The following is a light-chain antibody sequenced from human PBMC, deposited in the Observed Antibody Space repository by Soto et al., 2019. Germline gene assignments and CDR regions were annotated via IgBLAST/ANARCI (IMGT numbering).Light chain of an antibody. CDR3: QQYNSYSSWT. V-gene: IGKV1-5*01. Sequence: DIQMTQSPSTLSASVGDRVTITCRASQSLNSLLAWYQQKPGRAPKLLIYDASTLESGVPSRFSGSGSGTEFPLTISSLQTDDFATYYCQQYNSYSSWTFGQGTKV. J-gene: IGKJ1*01. CDR2: DAS. CDR1: QSLNSL.